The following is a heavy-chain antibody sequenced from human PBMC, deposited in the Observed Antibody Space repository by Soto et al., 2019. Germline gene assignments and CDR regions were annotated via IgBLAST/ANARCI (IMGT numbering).Heavy chain of an antibody. CDR2: IYAGGNT. D-gene: IGHD6-6*01. CDR1: GLIVTNNY. CDR3: ASGSTIAARLGWNWLDV. Sequence: GGPLRLSCSVFGLIVTNNYITGVRRAPGKGLEWGSIIYAGGNTFYADSVKGRFTISRDRLKNTVYLQMSSLRTEDTAMYYCASGSTIAARLGWNWLDVWGQGTLVTVSS. V-gene: IGHV3-53*01. J-gene: IGHJ5*02.